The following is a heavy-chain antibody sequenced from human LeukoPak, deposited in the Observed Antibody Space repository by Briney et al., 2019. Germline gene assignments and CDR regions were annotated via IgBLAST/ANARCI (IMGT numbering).Heavy chain of an antibody. CDR3: ARGPRYSSGWYHYFDY. V-gene: IGHV4-34*01. D-gene: IGHD6-19*01. J-gene: IGHJ4*02. CDR1: GWSFSGYY. CDR2: INHSGST. Sequence: SETLSLTCAAYGWSFSGYYWSWIRQPPGKGLEWMGEINHSGSTNYNPSLKSRVTISVDTSKHQFSLKLSSVTAADTAVYYCARGPRYSSGWYHYFDYWGQGTLVTVSS.